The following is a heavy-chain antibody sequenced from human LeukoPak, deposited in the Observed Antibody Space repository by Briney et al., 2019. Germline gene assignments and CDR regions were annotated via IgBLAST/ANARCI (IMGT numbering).Heavy chain of an antibody. CDR2: INPAGSET. D-gene: IGHD2-15*01. CDR3: ARFGYVAAVDV. Sequence: GGSLRLSCAASGFSFSAYWMTWVRQAPGTGLEWVANINPAGSETYYVDPVKGRFSISRDNAKNLVYLQMNSLRAQDTAVYHCARFGYVAAVDVWGQGTPVTVSS. CDR1: GFSFSAYW. J-gene: IGHJ4*02. V-gene: IGHV3-7*01.